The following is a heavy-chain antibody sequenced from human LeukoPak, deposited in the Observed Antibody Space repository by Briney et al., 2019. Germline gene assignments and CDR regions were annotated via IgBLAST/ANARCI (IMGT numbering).Heavy chain of an antibody. J-gene: IGHJ4*02. CDR1: RFTFNSYA. CDR3: ARDLCSGGSCYGVDY. Sequence: GGSLRLSCAASRFTFNSYAMSWVRQAPGKGLEWVSVIGGSNGITFYVGSVKGRFTISRDNSKDTLYLQMNSLRAEDTAVYYCARDLCSGGSCYGVDYWGQGTLVTVSS. D-gene: IGHD2-15*01. CDR2: IGGSNGIT. V-gene: IGHV3-23*01.